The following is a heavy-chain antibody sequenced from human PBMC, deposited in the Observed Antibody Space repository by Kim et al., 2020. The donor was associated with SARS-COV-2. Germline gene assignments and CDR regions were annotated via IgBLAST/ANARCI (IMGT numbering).Heavy chain of an antibody. V-gene: IGHV4-39*07. J-gene: IGHJ5*02. CDR3: ARDRLIVVVPAAIIYNWFDP. D-gene: IGHD2-2*02. Sequence: RVTISVDTSKNQFSLKLSSVTAADTAVYYCARDRLIVVVPAAIIYNWFDPWGQGTLVTVSS.